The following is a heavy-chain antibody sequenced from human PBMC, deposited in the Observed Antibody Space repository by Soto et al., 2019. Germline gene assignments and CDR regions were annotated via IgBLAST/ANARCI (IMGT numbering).Heavy chain of an antibody. V-gene: IGHV5-51*01. J-gene: IGHJ6*02. CDR1: GGKLLYYA. CDR3: ARHIRNFRYYYYAMDV. CDR2: IYPGDSDT. Sequence: LVGSRTISGPWAGGKLLYYAIGVIGHLTGKGLEWMGIIYPGDSDTRYSPSFQGHVTITVDKSTNTAYLQWNTLRASETAMYYCARHIRNFRYYYYAMDVWGQGNKVNVA.